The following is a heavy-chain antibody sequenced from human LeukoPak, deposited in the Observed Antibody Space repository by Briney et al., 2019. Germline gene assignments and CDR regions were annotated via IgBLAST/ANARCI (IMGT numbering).Heavy chain of an antibody. CDR1: GFTFSSYS. V-gene: IGHV3-21*01. CDR2: ISSSSSYI. Sequence: GGSLRLSCAASGFTFSSYSMNWVRQAPGKGLEWVSSISSSSSYIYYADSVKGRFTISRDNAKNSLYLQMNSLIAEDTAVYYCARDHLYYYYMDVWGKGTTVTASS. CDR3: ARDHLYYYYMDV. J-gene: IGHJ6*03.